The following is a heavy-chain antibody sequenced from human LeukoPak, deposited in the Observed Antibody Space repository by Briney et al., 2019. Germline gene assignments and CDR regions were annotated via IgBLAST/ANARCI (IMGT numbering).Heavy chain of an antibody. CDR2: IIPIFGTA. D-gene: IGHD2-21*02. Sequence: ASVKVSCKASGGTFSSYAISWVRLAPGQGLEWMGGIIPIFGTANCAQKFQGRVTITTDESTSTAYMELSSLRSEDTAVYYCARETPCGGDCYSSHWGQGTLVTVSS. CDR1: GGTFSSYA. J-gene: IGHJ4*02. V-gene: IGHV1-69*05. CDR3: ARETPCGGDCYSSH.